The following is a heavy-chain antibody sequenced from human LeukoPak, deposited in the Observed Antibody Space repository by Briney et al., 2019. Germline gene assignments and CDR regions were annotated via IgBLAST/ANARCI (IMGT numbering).Heavy chain of an antibody. Sequence: SETLSLTCAVYGGSFSDYYWTWIRQPPGKGLEWIGYIYYSGSTNYNPSLKSRVTISVDTSKNQFSLKLSSVTAADTAVYYCASGTYYYDSSGFETPLYFDYWGQGTLVTVSS. V-gene: IGHV4-59*01. CDR2: IYYSGST. CDR1: GGSFSDYY. D-gene: IGHD3-22*01. J-gene: IGHJ4*02. CDR3: ASGTYYYDSSGFETPLYFDY.